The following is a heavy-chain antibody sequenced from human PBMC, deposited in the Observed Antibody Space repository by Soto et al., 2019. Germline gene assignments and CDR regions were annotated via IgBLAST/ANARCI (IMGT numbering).Heavy chain of an antibody. D-gene: IGHD2-8*02. Sequence: KPSETLSLTCTVSGASITGSFFWSWIRQPAGKGLEWIGRFSLSGTTNYNPSLRSRVTMSADVSKNQFSLRLTSVTAADTALYYCARGMTPPGAPAWYYFDLWGQGTRSPSPQ. CDR3: ARGMTPPGAPAWYYFDL. CDR2: FSLSGTT. CDR1: GASITGSFF. V-gene: IGHV4-4*07. J-gene: IGHJ4*02.